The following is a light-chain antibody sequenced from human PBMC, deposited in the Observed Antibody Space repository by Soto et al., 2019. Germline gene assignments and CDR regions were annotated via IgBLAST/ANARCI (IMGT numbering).Light chain of an antibody. CDR3: QQYGSSPWA. CDR1: QSVSSSY. CDR2: GAS. Sequence: EIVLTQSPGTLSLSPGERATLSCRASQSVSSSYLAWYQQKPGQAPRLLIYGASSRATVIPDRFSGSGSGADFTLTISRLEPEDFAVYYCQQYGSSPWAFGQGTKVELK. J-gene: IGKJ1*01. V-gene: IGKV3-20*01.